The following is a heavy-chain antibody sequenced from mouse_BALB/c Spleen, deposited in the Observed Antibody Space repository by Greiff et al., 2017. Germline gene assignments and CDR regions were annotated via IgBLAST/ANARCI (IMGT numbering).Heavy chain of an antibody. CDR1: GYSITSGYS. D-gene: IGHD1-1*01. CDR2: IHYSGST. Sequence: EVQLQESGPDLVKPSQSLSLTCTVTGYSITSGYSWHWIRQFPGNKLEWMGYIHYSGSTNYNPSLKSRISITRDTSKNQFFLQLNSVTTEDTATYYGAREYYGSSYGAAMDYWGQGTSVTVSS. J-gene: IGHJ4*01. V-gene: IGHV3-1*02. CDR3: AREYYGSSYGAAMDY.